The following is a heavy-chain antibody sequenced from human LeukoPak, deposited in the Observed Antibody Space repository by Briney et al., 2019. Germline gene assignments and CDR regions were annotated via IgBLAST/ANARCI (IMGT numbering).Heavy chain of an antibody. D-gene: IGHD3/OR15-3a*01. J-gene: IGHJ3*02. V-gene: IGHV4-59*08. CDR3: ARHLWTGERVFDI. Sequence: SETLSLTCTVSGGSISSYYWSWIRQPPGKGLEWIGYIYYSGSTNYNPSLKSRVTISVDTSKNQFSLKLSSVTAADTAVYYCARHLWTGERVFDIWGQGTMVTVSS. CDR1: GGSISSYY. CDR2: IYYSGST.